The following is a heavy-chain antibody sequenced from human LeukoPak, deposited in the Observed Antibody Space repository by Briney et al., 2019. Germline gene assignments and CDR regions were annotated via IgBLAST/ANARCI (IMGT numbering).Heavy chain of an antibody. CDR1: GFTFSSYG. J-gene: IGHJ6*02. V-gene: IGHV3-30*18. Sequence: PGGSLRLSCAASGFTFSSYGMHWVRQAPGKGLEWVAVISYDGSNKYYADSVKGRFTISRDNSKNTLYLQMNSLRAEDTAVYYCAKDPTFPPYDGDSYYYYGMDVWGQGTTVNVSS. CDR3: AKDPTFPPYDGDSYYYYGMDV. D-gene: IGHD1-1*01. CDR2: ISYDGSNK.